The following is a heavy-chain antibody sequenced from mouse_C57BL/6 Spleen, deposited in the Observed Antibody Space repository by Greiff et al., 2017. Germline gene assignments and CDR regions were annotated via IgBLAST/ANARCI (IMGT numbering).Heavy chain of an antibody. Sequence: EVKVVESGGGLVKPGGSLKLSCAASGFTFSSYAMSWVRQTPEKRLEWVATISDGGSYTYYPDNVKGRFTISRDNAKNNLYLQMSHLKSEDTAMYYCARDDGSSYMGWYFDVWGTGTTVTVSS. V-gene: IGHV5-4*01. CDR3: ARDDGSSYMGWYFDV. J-gene: IGHJ1*03. CDR2: ISDGGSYT. D-gene: IGHD1-1*01. CDR1: GFTFSSYA.